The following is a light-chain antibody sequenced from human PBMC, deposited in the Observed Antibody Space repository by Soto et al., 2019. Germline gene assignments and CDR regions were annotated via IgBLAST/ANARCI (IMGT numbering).Light chain of an antibody. CDR2: GAS. V-gene: IGKV3-15*01. CDR1: QSVSSN. CDR3: QQYNNWPRT. Sequence: EIVMTQSPATLSVSPGERATLSWRASQSVSSNLAWYQQKPGQAPRLLIYGASTRATGIPARFSGSGSGTEFTLTISSLKSEDFAVYYCQQYNNWPRTFGPGTKVDIK. J-gene: IGKJ3*01.